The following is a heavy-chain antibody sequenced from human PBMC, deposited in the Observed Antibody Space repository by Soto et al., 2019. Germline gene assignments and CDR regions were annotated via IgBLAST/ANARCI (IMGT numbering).Heavy chain of an antibody. J-gene: IGHJ6*02. CDR3: AXGSGYYFEYYYYYGMDV. V-gene: IGHV1-18*01. Sequence: ASVKVSCKASGYTFTSYGISWVRQAPGQGLEWMGWISAYNGNTNYAQKLQGRVTMTTDTSTSTAYMQLRSLRSDDTAVYYCAXGSGYYFEYYYYYGMDVWGQGTTVTVSS. CDR1: GYTFTSYG. CDR2: ISAYNGNT. D-gene: IGHD3-22*01.